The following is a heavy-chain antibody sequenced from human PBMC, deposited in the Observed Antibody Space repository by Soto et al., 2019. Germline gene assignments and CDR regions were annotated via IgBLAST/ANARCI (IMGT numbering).Heavy chain of an antibody. CDR2: ISGYNGNT. CDR3: ARDFKNWVDP. CDR1: GYTFTTYA. V-gene: IGHV1-18*01. J-gene: IGHJ5*02. Sequence: QVQLVQSGAEVKKPGASVKVSCKASGYTFTTYAISWVRQAPGQGLEWMGWISGYNGNTNYAQNFQGRVTMTTDTSTSRVYKELRSLGSDDTAVYYCARDFKNWVDPWGQGTLVTVSS.